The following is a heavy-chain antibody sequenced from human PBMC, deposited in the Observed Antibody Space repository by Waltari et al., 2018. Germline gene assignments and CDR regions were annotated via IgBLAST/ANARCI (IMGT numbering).Heavy chain of an antibody. J-gene: IGHJ6*02. D-gene: IGHD3-22*01. V-gene: IGHV3-74*01. Sequence: EEQLVESGGGLAQPGESLRLSCAASGFTFSRYWMDWVSQAPGKGLVWVSRISSDGSTITYADSVKGRFTISRDNAKNTLYVQMNRLRAEDTADYCARVATKTDSSPVPGRPYYYGMDVWGQGTTVTVSS. CDR3: ARVATKTDSSPVPGRPYYYGMDV. CDR2: ISSDGSTI. CDR1: GFTFSRYW.